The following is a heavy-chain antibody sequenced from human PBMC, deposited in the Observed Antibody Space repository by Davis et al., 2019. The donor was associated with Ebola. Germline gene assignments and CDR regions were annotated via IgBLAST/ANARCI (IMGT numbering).Heavy chain of an antibody. CDR1: GGSFNGYY. CDR3: ARRSLGYYDFWSGASDY. J-gene: IGHJ4*02. V-gene: IGHV4-34*01. Sequence: PSETLSLTCAVYGGSFNGYYWTWIRQTPGKGLEWIGEIDHSGSTNYNPSLKGRVTILVDTAKNQVSLILSSVAAADTAVYYCARRSLGYYDFWSGASDYWGQGTLVTVSS. D-gene: IGHD3-3*01. CDR2: IDHSGST.